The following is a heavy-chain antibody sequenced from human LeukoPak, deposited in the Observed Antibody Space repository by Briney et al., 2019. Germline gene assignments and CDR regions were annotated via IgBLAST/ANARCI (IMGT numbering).Heavy chain of an antibody. CDR2: ISGSAHKI. V-gene: IGHV3-23*01. CDR1: GFTVSSNY. Sequence: GGSLRLSCAASGFTVSSNYMSWVRQAPEKGLDWVSVISGSAHKIRYADSVKGRFTISRDNSENTVYLQMDNLRAEDTALYYCAGRPTGYSSGYVYWGQGALVTVSS. J-gene: IGHJ4*02. CDR3: AGRPTGYSSGYVY. D-gene: IGHD5-18*01.